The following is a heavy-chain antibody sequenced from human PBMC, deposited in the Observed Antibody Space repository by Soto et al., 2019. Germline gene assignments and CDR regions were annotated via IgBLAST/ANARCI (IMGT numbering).Heavy chain of an antibody. D-gene: IGHD1-7*01. CDR2: INSDGTRI. V-gene: IGHV3-74*01. CDR3: ARAGDWNYVQDF. Sequence: EVQLVESGGGLVQPGGSLRLSCAASGFTFTNYRIHWVRQAPGKGLVWVARINSDGTRINYADSVKGRFTISRDNAKNTVFLQMNSLRDDDSAVYFCARAGDWNYVQDFWGQGTLVTVSS. CDR1: GFTFTNYR. J-gene: IGHJ4*02.